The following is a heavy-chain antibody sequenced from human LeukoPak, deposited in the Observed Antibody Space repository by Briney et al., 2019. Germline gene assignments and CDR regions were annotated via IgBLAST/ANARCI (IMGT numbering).Heavy chain of an antibody. CDR2: IKHDGSEK. V-gene: IGHV3-7*01. CDR1: GFTFSSSW. CDR3: VRASAGTYFDY. D-gene: IGHD6-19*01. Sequence: PGGSLRLSCETSGFTFSSSWMNWVRQAPGKGLEWVANIKHDGSEKYYLDSVKGRFTISRDNAKNSMYLQMNSLSAEDTAVYYCVRASAGTYFDYGGQGTLVTVSS. J-gene: IGHJ4*02.